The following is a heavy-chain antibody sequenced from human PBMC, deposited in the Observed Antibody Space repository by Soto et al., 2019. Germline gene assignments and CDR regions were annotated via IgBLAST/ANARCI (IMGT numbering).Heavy chain of an antibody. V-gene: IGHV4-4*02. CDR1: GVSISSGNW. CDR2: ICHDGTA. CDR3: ARIVYDTSLNYMYFDS. J-gene: IGHJ4*02. D-gene: IGHD3-22*01. Sequence: SETLSPTCAVSGVSISSGNWWTWVRHSPQRGLECIGEICHDGTANYYPSFEGRVAISVDTSKNQFSLKLTSVTAADTAIYFCARIVYDTSLNYMYFDSWGQGTLVTVSS.